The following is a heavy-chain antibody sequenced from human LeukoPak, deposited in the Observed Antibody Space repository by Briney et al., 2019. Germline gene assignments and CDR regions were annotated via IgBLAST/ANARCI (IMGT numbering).Heavy chain of an antibody. J-gene: IGHJ4*02. V-gene: IGHV1-46*01. D-gene: IGHD2-21*02. CDR3: ARVDVTFGLIGDY. CDR2: IYPSHGST. Sequence: ASVKVSCKASGYTFSSYFMHWVRQAPGQGLEWMGMIYPSHGSTSYASEPQGRVSMTRGTSTGTVYMELSGLRSEDTAVYYCARVDVTFGLIGDYWGQGTLVTVSS. CDR1: GYTFSSYF.